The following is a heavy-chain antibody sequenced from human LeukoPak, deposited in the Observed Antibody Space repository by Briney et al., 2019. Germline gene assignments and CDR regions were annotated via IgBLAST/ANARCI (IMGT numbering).Heavy chain of an antibody. J-gene: IGHJ3*02. CDR2: MYYSGST. V-gene: IGHV4-59*01. CDR3: ARGGSIVGATPHDTFDI. D-gene: IGHD1-26*01. Sequence: SETLSLTCTVSGGGISFYYWSWIRQPPGKGLDWIAYMYYSGSTNYNPSLKSRVSISVDTSKNQFSLKLTSVTAADTAVYYCARGGSIVGATPHDTFDIWGQGTMVTVSS. CDR1: GGGISFYY.